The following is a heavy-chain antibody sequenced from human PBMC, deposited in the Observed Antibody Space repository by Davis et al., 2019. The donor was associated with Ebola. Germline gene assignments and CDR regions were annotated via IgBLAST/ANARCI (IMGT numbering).Heavy chain of an antibody. J-gene: IGHJ4*02. V-gene: IGHV3-23*01. D-gene: IGHD3-16*01. CDR2: ISGSGGST. CDR1: AFTFSSYA. Sequence: GGSLRLSCAASAFTFSSYAMSWVRQAPGKGLEWVSAISGSGGSTYYADSVKGRFTISRDSSKNTLYLQLNSLRPEDTAVYYCAKGGGTAHFDSWGQGTLVTVSS. CDR3: AKGGGTAHFDS.